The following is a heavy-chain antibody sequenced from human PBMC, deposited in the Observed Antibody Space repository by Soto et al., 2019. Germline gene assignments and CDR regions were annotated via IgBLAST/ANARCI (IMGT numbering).Heavy chain of an antibody. V-gene: IGHV1-69*06. Sequence: SVKVSCKASGGTFSSYAISWVRQAPRQGLEWMGGIIPIFGTANYAQKFQGRVTITADKSTSTAYMELSSLRSEDTAVYYCARDRGTIFGVVIAPYYYGMDVWGQGTTVTVSS. CDR2: IIPIFGTA. D-gene: IGHD3-3*01. CDR3: ARDRGTIFGVVIAPYYYGMDV. J-gene: IGHJ6*02. CDR1: GGTFSSYA.